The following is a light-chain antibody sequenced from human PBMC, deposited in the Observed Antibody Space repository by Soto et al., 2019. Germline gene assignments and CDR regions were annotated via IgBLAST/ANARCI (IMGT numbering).Light chain of an antibody. V-gene: IGLV1-44*01. CDR3: STWDDSLNGPV. CDR2: RND. Sequence: QSVLTQSPSASGTPGQRVTISCSGGSSNIRPNSVNWCQQLPGTAPKLLIYRNDQRPSGVPDRFSGSKSGTSASLAISGLQSEDEADYYCSTWDDSLNGPVFGGGTKLTVL. J-gene: IGLJ2*01. CDR1: SSNIRPNS.